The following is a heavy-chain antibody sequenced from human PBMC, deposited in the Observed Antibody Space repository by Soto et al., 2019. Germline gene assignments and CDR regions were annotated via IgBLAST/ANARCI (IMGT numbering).Heavy chain of an antibody. Sequence: EVQLVESGGGLVQPGGSLRLSCVDSGFTFSSYWMSWVRQARVKGLEWVGNIKQDGSEENYVDSVKGRFTISRDNAKNSMYLQMNSLRAEDTAVYYCARIAASGRGWDVWGQGTTVVFSS. V-gene: IGHV3-7*01. D-gene: IGHD6-13*01. CDR1: GFTFSSYW. CDR3: ARIAASGRGWDV. J-gene: IGHJ6*02. CDR2: IKQDGSEE.